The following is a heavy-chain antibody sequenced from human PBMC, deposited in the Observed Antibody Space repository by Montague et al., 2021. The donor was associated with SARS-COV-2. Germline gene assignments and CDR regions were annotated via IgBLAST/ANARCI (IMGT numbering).Heavy chain of an antibody. Sequence: SLRLSCAASGFTFSSYSMNWVRQAPGKGLEWVSYISSSSSTIYYADSVKGRFTISRDNAKNSLYLQMNSLRAEDTAVYYCARGPFITIFGVVIIYGMDVWGQGATVTVSS. J-gene: IGHJ6*02. CDR1: GFTFSSYS. CDR2: ISSSSSTI. CDR3: ARGPFITIFGVVIIYGMDV. D-gene: IGHD3-3*01. V-gene: IGHV3-48*04.